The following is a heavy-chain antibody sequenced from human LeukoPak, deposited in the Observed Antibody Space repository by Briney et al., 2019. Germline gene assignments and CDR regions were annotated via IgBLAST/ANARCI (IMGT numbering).Heavy chain of an antibody. V-gene: IGHV3-48*01. Sequence: PGGSLRLSCAASGFTFSSYSMNWVRQAPGKGLEWVSSISSSSSTIYYADSVKGRFTISRDNAKNSLYLQMNSLRAEDTAVYYCARGGQSYYYYMDVWGKGTTVTVSS. J-gene: IGHJ6*03. CDR3: ARGGQSYYYYMDV. CDR2: ISSSSSTI. CDR1: GFTFSSYS.